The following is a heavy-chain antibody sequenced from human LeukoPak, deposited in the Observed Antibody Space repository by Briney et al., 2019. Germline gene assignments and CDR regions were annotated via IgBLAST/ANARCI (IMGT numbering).Heavy chain of an antibody. CDR1: GFTFSNYW. J-gene: IGHJ4*02. CDR2: IKEVGSDK. CDR3: ASGRQLGY. Sequence: GGSLRLSCAASGFTFSNYWMSWVRQAPGKGLEWVANIKEVGSDKYYVDSVKGRFTISRDNARNSLYLQMNSLRAEDTAVYYCASGRQLGYWGQGTLVTVSS. D-gene: IGHD6-13*01. V-gene: IGHV3-7*01.